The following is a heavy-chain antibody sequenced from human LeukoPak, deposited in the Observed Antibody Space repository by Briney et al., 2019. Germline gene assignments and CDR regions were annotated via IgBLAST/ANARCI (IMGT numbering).Heavy chain of an antibody. J-gene: IGHJ4*02. Sequence: DSVKGRFTISRDNSKNTLYLQMNSLRAEDTAVYYCATIVVVPAAIATVEGYWGQGTLVTVSS. V-gene: IGHV3-23*01. D-gene: IGHD2-2*01. CDR3: ATIVVVPAAIATVEGY.